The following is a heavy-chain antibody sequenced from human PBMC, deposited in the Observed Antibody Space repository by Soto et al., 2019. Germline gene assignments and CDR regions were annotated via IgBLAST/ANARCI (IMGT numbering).Heavy chain of an antibody. CDR1: GYNFAKYW. V-gene: IGHV5-51*01. CDR2: IYPGNSDT. J-gene: IGHJ4*02. Sequence: PGESLKISWKGSGYNFAKYWILWVRHLPGKGLEWMGIIYPGNSDTRYRPSFQGQVTISADTSISTAYLEWSSLKASDTAIYYCARHVYYDVLKKNYWGQGTLVTVSA. CDR3: ARHVYYDVLKKNY. D-gene: IGHD3-9*01.